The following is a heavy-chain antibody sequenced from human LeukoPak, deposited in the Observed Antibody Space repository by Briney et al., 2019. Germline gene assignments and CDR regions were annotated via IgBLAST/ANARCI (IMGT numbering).Heavy chain of an antibody. J-gene: IGHJ5*02. CDR3: ARKNYYGSES. CDR2: IYHSGST. Sequence: SETLSLTCAVSGGSISSGGYSWSWIRQPPGKGLEWIGYIYHSGSTYYNPSLKSRVTISVDRSKNQFSLKLSSVTAADTAVYYCARKNYYGSESWGQGTLVTVSS. D-gene: IGHD3-10*01. CDR1: GGSISSGGYS. V-gene: IGHV4-30-2*01.